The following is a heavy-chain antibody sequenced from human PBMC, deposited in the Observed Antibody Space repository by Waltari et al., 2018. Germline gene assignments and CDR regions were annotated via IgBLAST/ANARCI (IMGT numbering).Heavy chain of an antibody. CDR1: GGSFSGYY. D-gene: IGHD4-17*01. CDR2: INHSGST. J-gene: IGHJ5*02. Sequence: QVQLQQWGAGLLKPSETLSLTCAVYGGSFSGYYWSWVRQPRGKGLGGIGEINHSGSTNHNPPLKSRVTISVDTSKNQFSLMLNSVTAADTAVYYCAKDYGATLRGWFDPWGQGNLVIVSS. V-gene: IGHV4-34*01. CDR3: AKDYGATLRGWFDP.